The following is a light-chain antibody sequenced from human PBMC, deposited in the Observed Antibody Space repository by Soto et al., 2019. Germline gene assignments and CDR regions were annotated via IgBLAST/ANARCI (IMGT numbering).Light chain of an antibody. CDR3: SLYISRTTSFV. V-gene: IGLV2-18*01. CDR2: AVS. CDR1: SSDVGTYIS. J-gene: IGLJ1*01. Sequence: QSALTQPPSVSGSPGQSVSISCTGTSSDVGTYISVSWYQQPPGTAPKLIIYAVSNRPSGVPDRFSGSKSGNTASLTISGLQAEDEADYYCSLYISRTTSFVFGTGTKVTVL.